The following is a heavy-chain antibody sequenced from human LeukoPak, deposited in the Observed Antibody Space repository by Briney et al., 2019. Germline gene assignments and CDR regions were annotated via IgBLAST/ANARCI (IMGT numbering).Heavy chain of an antibody. CDR2: IHPGDSDT. CDR3: ARRFYDFWSGEGWFDP. Sequence: GESLKISCKGSGYSFTSYWIGWVRQMPGKGLEWMGIIHPGDSDTRYSPSFQAQVTISADKSISTAYLQWSSLKASDTAMYYCARRFYDFWSGEGWFDPWGQGTLVTVSS. CDR1: GYSFTSYW. D-gene: IGHD3-3*01. V-gene: IGHV5-51*01. J-gene: IGHJ5*02.